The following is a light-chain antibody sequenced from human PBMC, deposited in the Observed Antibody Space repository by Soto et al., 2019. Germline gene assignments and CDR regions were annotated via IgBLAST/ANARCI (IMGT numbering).Light chain of an antibody. CDR3: QQYGSSPRT. J-gene: IGKJ1*01. CDR2: GAS. V-gene: IGKV3-20*01. Sequence: IVVNQSPSTLSLSPGERATLSCRASQSVSSSYLAWYQQKHGQAPRLLIYGASSRATGIPDRFSGSGSGTDLTITISRLEPEDGEVYEGQQYGSSPRTFGQGTKVDIK. CDR1: QSVSSSY.